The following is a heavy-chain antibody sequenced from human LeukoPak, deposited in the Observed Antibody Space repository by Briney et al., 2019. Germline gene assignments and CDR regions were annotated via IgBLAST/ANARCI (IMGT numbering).Heavy chain of an antibody. D-gene: IGHD3-22*01. Sequence: GGSLRLSCAASGFTFSSYGMHWVRQAPGKGLEWVAFIRYDGSNKYYADSVKGRFTISRDNSKNTLYLQMNSLRAEDTAVYYCAKDQYYYDSSGYPGTWFDPWGQGTLVTVSS. V-gene: IGHV3-30*02. J-gene: IGHJ5*02. CDR1: GFTFSSYG. CDR3: AKDQYYYDSSGYPGTWFDP. CDR2: IRYDGSNK.